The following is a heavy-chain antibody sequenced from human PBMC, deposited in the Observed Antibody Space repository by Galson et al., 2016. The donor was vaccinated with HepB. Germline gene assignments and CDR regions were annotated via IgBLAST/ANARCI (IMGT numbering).Heavy chain of an antibody. J-gene: IGHJ6*04. Sequence: SLRLSCAASGFTFSNYGMTWVRQAPGKGLEVVSSISRSGDSTDYADSVKGRFTISRDNSQDTLSLQMNSLTADDTAIYYCVQGSTAPAVWCKGTTVTVSS. D-gene: IGHD1-26*01. CDR3: VQGSTAPAV. V-gene: IGHV3-23*01. CDR2: ISRSGDST. CDR1: GFTFSNYG.